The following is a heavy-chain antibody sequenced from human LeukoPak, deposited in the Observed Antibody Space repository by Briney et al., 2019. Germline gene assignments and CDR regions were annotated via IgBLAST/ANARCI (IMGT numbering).Heavy chain of an antibody. Sequence: SETLSLTCTVSGGSISSYYWSWIRQPPGKGLEGIGYIYYSGSTNYNPSLKSRVTISVDTSKNQCSLKLSSVTAADTAVYYCARQGAGALGWSDPWGQGTLVTVSS. CDR3: ARQGAGALGWSDP. CDR2: IYYSGST. CDR1: GGSISSYY. J-gene: IGHJ5*02. V-gene: IGHV4-59*01. D-gene: IGHD3-16*01.